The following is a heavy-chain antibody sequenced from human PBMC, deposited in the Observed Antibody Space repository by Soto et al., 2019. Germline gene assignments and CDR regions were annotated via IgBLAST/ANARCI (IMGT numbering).Heavy chain of an antibody. CDR2: IYYSGST. J-gene: IGHJ4*02. CDR1: GGSIISSSYY. CDR3: AGTPREGAQLWDESDY. V-gene: IGHV4-39*01. Sequence: SETLSLTCTVSGGSIISSSYYWVWIRQPPGKGLEWIGSIYYSGSTYYNPSLKSRVTISVDTSKNQFSLKLSSVTAADTAVYYCAGTPREGAQLWDESDYWGQGTLVTVS. D-gene: IGHD5-18*01.